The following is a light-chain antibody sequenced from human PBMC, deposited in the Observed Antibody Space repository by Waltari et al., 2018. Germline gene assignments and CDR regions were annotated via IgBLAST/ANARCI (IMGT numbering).Light chain of an antibody. CDR3: QHHVRLPAT. CDR2: ATS. V-gene: IGKV3-20*01. Sequence: IVLTQSPGPLSLSPGGRATLSCRASQDIGHYLAWYQQKPGQAPRLLIYATSTRAAGLPDRFSGSGSGADFSLTITRLEPEECAVYYCQHHVRLPATFGQGTKV. J-gene: IGKJ1*01. CDR1: QDIGHY.